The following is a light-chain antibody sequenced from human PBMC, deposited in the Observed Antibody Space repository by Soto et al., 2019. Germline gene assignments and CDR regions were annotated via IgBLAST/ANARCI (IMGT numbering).Light chain of an antibody. J-gene: IGKJ4*01. V-gene: IGKV2-28*01. CDR1: QSLLHSNGYNY. Sequence: IVMTQSPLSLPLTPGEPASISCRSSQSLLHSNGYNYLDWYLQKPGQSPQLLIYLGSNRASGVPDRFSGSGSGTDFTLKISRVEAEDVGVYYCMQALQTPLTFGGGTKVDI. CDR2: LGS. CDR3: MQALQTPLT.